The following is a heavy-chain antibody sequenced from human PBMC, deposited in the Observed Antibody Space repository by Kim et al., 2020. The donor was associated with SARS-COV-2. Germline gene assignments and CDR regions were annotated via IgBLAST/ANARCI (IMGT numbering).Heavy chain of an antibody. D-gene: IGHD2-15*01. V-gene: IGHV3-7*01. J-gene: IGHJ3*02. CDR2: IKRDGSDK. CDR3: ARDDTHCSGGICYDAFDI. Sequence: GGSLRLSCAASEFTFSYYWMTWVRLAPGKGLEWVANIKRDGSDKHYVDSVKGRFTISRDNVKNSLYLQMDSLRVEDTAVYFCARDDTHCSGGICYDAFDIWGQGTMVTVSS. CDR1: EFTFSYYW.